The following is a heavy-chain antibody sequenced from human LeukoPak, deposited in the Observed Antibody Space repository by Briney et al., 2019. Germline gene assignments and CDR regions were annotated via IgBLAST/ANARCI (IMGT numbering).Heavy chain of an antibody. CDR1: GFTVSSDY. J-gene: IGHJ4*02. V-gene: IGHV3-15*01. Sequence: GGSLRLSCAASGFTVSSDYMSWVRQAPGKGLEWVGRIKRKTDGETTEYVAPVKGRFTISRDDSKNTLYLQMNSLKTEDTGVYYCATASSGLFYWGQGTLVTVSS. D-gene: IGHD3-16*01. CDR3: ATASSGLFY. CDR2: IKRKTDGETT.